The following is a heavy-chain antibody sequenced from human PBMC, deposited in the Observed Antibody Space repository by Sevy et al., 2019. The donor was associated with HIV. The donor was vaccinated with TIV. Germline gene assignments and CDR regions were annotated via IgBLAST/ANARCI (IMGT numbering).Heavy chain of an antibody. V-gene: IGHV3-23*01. CDR2: ISGSGGST. J-gene: IGHJ4*02. D-gene: IGHD5-18*01. Sequence: GGSLRLSCAASGFTFSSYAMSWVRQAPGKGLEWVSAISGSGGSTYYADSVKGRFTISRDNSKNTLYLQMNSLRAEDTAVYYCAKEAGRGYSYGLSPQSFDYWGQGTLVTVSS. CDR3: AKEAGRGYSYGLSPQSFDY. CDR1: GFTFSSYA.